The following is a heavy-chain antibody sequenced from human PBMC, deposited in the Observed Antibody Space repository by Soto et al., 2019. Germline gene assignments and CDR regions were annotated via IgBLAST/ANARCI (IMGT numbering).Heavy chain of an antibody. D-gene: IGHD3-22*01. Sequence: SQTLSLTCXISGDSVSSNSAAWNWIRQSPSRGLEWLGRTYYRSKWYNDYAVSVKSRITINPDTSKNQLSLQLNSVTTEDTAGKYCARAAKKKTYYYDSSGLGHLDYWGQGTLVTVSS. J-gene: IGHJ4*02. CDR1: GDSVSSNSAA. CDR2: TYYRSKWYN. V-gene: IGHV6-1*01. CDR3: ARAAKKKTYYYDSSGLGHLDY.